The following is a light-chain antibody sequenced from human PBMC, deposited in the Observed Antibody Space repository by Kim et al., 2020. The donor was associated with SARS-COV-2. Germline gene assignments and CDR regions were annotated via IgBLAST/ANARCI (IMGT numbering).Light chain of an antibody. J-gene: IGLJ3*02. Sequence: SVKLTCTLTSGHSSYIIAWHQQEPGKAHRYLMKLEGSGIYTKGSGVPDRFSGSSSGADRYLTISNLQSEDEADYYCETWDSNTRVFGGGTQLTVL. CDR2: LEGSGIY. CDR1: SGHSSYI. V-gene: IGLV4-60*03. CDR3: ETWDSNTRV.